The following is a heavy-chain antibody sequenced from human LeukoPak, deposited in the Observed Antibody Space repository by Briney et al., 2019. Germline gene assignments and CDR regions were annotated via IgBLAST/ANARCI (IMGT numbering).Heavy chain of an antibody. J-gene: IGHJ6*03. V-gene: IGHV3-9*01. D-gene: IGHD3-16*01. CDR2: ITWNSASI. CDR1: GFTFDDYA. CDR3: ARENYANYYYYMDV. Sequence: GGSLRLSCAASGFTFDDYAMHWVRQAPGKGLEWVSGITWNSASIVYADSVKGRFTISRDNAKNSLYLQMNSLGVEGTAVYYCARENYANYYYYMDVWGKGTTVTVSS.